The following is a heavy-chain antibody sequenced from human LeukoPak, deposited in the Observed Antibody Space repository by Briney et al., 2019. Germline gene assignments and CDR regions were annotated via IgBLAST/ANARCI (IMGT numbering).Heavy chain of an antibody. CDR1: GFTFSSYG. Sequence: TGGSLRLSCAASGFTFSSYGMHWVRQAPGKGLEWVAVISYDGSNKYYADSVKGRFTISRDNSKNTLYLQMNSLRAEDTAVYYCARNWGGGYSSGWYPARYDAFDIWGQGTMVTVSS. V-gene: IGHV3-30*03. J-gene: IGHJ3*02. CDR3: ARNWGGGYSSGWYPARYDAFDI. CDR2: ISYDGSNK. D-gene: IGHD6-19*01.